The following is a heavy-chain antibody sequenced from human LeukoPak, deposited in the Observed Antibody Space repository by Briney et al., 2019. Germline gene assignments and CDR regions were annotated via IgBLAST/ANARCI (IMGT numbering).Heavy chain of an antibody. CDR3: ARVAQLAGDY. CDR1: GFTFSSYA. CDR2: ISSSSSYI. D-gene: IGHD6-6*01. Sequence: GGFLRLSCAASGFTFSSYAMSWVRQAPGKGLEWVSSISSSSSYIYYADSVKGRFTISRDNAKNSLYLQMNSLRAEDTAVYYCARVAQLAGDYWGQGTLVTVSS. J-gene: IGHJ4*02. V-gene: IGHV3-21*01.